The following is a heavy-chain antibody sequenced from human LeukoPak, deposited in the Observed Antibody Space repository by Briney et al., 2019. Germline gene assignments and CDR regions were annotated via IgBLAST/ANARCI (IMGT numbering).Heavy chain of an antibody. CDR2: IRPEGTTT. D-gene: IGHD3-9*01. J-gene: IGHJ4*02. CDR3: AGDLDWILFDY. CDR1: GFTFSTYW. Sequence: GGSLRLSCAASGFTFSTYWMHWVRQAPGKGLVWVARIRPEGTTTAYADSVKGRFTISRDNAKNTLFLQMNSLSAEDTAVYYCAGDLDWILFDYWGQGTLVTVSS. V-gene: IGHV3-74*03.